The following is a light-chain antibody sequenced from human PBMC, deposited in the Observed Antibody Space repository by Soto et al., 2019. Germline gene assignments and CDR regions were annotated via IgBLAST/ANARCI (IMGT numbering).Light chain of an antibody. Sequence: QSALTQPASVSGSPGQSITISCTGTSSDVGGYNYVSWYQQYPGKAPKLMIYEVSNRPSGVSNRFSGSKSGNTASLTISGLQAEDEADYYCSSYTSSSTYVFVTGTKVTVL. CDR3: SSYTSSSTYV. V-gene: IGLV2-14*01. CDR2: EVS. J-gene: IGLJ1*01. CDR1: SSDVGGYNY.